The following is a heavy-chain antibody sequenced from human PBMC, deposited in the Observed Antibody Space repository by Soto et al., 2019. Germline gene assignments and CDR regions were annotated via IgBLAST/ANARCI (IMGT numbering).Heavy chain of an antibody. D-gene: IGHD3-9*01. Sequence: EVQLVESGGGLVQPGGSLRLSCAASGFTFSSYSMNWVRQAPGKGLEWVSYISSSSSTIYYADSVKGRFTISRDNAKNSLYLQMNSLRAEDTAVYYCVRGGKYYDILTGPQHFDIWGQGTMVTVSS. J-gene: IGHJ3*02. CDR2: ISSSSSTI. V-gene: IGHV3-48*01. CDR1: GFTFSSYS. CDR3: VRGGKYYDILTGPQHFDI.